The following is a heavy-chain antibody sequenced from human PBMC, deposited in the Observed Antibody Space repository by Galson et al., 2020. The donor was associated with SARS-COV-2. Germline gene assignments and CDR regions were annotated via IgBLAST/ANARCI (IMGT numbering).Heavy chain of an antibody. Sequence: SETLSLTCIVSGASISDGGYYWSWIRQLPGKGLDWIGYIHHSGTTYYNPSLRSRLTISVDTSKNQFSLKLNSVTAADTAVYYCARTYNRHWYNPNWYFDLWGRGALISVSS. CDR1: GASISDGGYY. CDR3: ARTYNRHWYNPNWYFDL. V-gene: IGHV4-31*03. J-gene: IGHJ2*01. CDR2: IHHSGTT. D-gene: IGHD1-1*01.